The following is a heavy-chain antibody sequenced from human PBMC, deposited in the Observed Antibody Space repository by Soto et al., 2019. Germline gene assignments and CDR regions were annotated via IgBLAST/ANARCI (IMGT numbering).Heavy chain of an antibody. V-gene: IGHV1-18*04. CDR2: ISAYNGNT. J-gene: IGHJ5*02. CDR3: ARDPLELRVFAP. CDR1: GYTLASYG. Sequence: ASVKVSCKASGYTLASYGISWVRQAPGQGLEWMGWISAYNGNTNYAQKLQGRVTMTTDTSTSTAYMELRSLRSDDTAVYYCARDPLELRVFAPWGQGTLVTVSS. D-gene: IGHD1-7*01.